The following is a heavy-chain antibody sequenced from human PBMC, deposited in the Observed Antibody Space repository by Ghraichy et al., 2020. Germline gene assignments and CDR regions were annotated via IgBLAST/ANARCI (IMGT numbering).Heavy chain of an antibody. Sequence: GGSLRLSCVASGFNFETYTFHWVRQAAGKGLEWLAVIWYDGGTEYYADSVKGRFAVSRDNSKDTIYLQMNSLTVEDTALYYCARDQGIVETPVGDNLDLWGQGTLVFVSS. CDR2: IWYDGGTE. J-gene: IGHJ4*02. D-gene: IGHD2-21*01. V-gene: IGHV3-33*01. CDR1: GFNFETYT. CDR3: ARDQGIVETPVGDNLDL.